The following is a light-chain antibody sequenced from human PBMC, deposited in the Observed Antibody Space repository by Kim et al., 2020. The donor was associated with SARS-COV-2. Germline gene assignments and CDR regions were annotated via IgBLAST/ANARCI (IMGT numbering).Light chain of an antibody. J-gene: IGKJ2*01. V-gene: IGKV1-39*01. CDR3: QQGYRTPYT. CDR2: RSS. CDR1: ESISTF. Sequence: SASVGDRVTITCRASESISTFLHWYQQRPGRAPQLLIARSSTLQSGVPSRFSGTGSGTEFTLTINSLQPEDFAAYYCQQGYRTPYTFGQGTKLEI.